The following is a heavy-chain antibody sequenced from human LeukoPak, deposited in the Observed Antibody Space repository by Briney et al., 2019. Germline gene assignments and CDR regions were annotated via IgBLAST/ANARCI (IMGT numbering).Heavy chain of an antibody. CDR1: GYTLSSYY. CDR3: ARDRGDTAMRELDY. D-gene: IGHD5-18*01. CDR2: MNPKSGDT. J-gene: IGHJ4*02. V-gene: IGHV1-8*03. Sequence: GASVKVSCKASGYTLSSYYMHWVRQAPGQGLEWMGWMNPKSGDTGYSQKFQGRVFITRDTSINTAYMELSSLGSDDTAVYYCARDRGDTAMRELDYWGQGTPVTVSS.